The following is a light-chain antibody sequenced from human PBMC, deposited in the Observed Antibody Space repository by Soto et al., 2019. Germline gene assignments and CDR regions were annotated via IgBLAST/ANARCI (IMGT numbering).Light chain of an antibody. V-gene: IGKV3-15*01. CDR2: GAS. CDR1: QSVSSN. J-gene: IGKJ5*01. CDR3: QQYNNWTPIT. Sequence: EIVMTQSPATLSVSPGERATLSCRASQSVSSNLAWYQQKPGQAPRLLIYGASTRATGIPARFSGSGSGTEFTLTISSLQSEDFAVYYCQQYNNWTPITFGPGTRLEIK.